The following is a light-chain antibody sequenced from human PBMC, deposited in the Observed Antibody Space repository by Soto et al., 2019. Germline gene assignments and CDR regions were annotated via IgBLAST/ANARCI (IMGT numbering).Light chain of an antibody. CDR1: IHYDF. J-gene: IGLJ1*01. V-gene: IGLV2-14*01. Sequence: QSALTQPASVSGSPGQSITISCTGYIHYDFVSWYQQHPGTAPKLVTYEVSNRPSGTSDRFSASKSGHTASLTISGLQTEDEAVYYCGSYTSSSNYVFGTGTKVTVL. CDR2: EVS. CDR3: GSYTSSSNYV.